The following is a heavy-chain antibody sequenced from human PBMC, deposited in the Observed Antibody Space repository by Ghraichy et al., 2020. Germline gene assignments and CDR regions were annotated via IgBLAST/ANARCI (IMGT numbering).Heavy chain of an antibody. V-gene: IGHV3-23*01. Sequence: GGSLRLSCSASGFTFTRYAMNWVRQAPGKGLEWISAVSGSGGGTYFADPVKGRFTISRDNSKNTVYLQMDNLRAGETAVYYCAKGRGATFNWYFDLWGRGTLVAVSS. D-gene: IGHD1-26*01. J-gene: IGHJ2*01. CDR2: VSGSGGGT. CDR3: AKGRGATFNWYFDL. CDR1: GFTFTRYA.